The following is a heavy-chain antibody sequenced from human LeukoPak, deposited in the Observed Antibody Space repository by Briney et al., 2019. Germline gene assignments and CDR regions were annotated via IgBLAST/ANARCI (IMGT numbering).Heavy chain of an antibody. CDR3: VRNLAVAGTCFDS. CDR2: IKQDGSDR. D-gene: IGHD6-19*01. J-gene: IGHJ4*02. V-gene: IGHV3-7*03. Sequence: GGSLRLSCAASGFTFRNYWMSWVRQAPGTGLEWVANIKQDGSDRNYVISVRGRFTISRDNAESSLYLQMNSLRVEDTAVYYCVRNLAVAGTCFDSWGQGTLVTVSS. CDR1: GFTFRNYW.